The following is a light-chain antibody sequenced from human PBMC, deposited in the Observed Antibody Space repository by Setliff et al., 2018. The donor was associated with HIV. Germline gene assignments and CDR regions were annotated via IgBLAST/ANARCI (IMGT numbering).Light chain of an antibody. J-gene: IGLJ1*01. V-gene: IGLV2-14*03. Sequence: QSALTQPASVSGSPGQSITVSCTGTSSDIGAFDFVSWYRQHPGKAPELMIYDVTNRPSGVSHRFSGSKSGNTASLTISGLQAEDEADYYCASYANSDVFICGSGTKVTVL. CDR3: ASYANSDVFI. CDR1: SSDIGAFDF. CDR2: DVT.